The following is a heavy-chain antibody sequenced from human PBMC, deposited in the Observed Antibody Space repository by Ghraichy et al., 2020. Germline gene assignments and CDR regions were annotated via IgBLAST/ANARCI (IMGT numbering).Heavy chain of an antibody. CDR3: AKSRYTSSWTGDS. D-gene: IGHD3-16*02. V-gene: IGHV3-23*01. Sequence: GESLNISCEAIGFAFSSYAMSWVRQAPGKGLEWVSIISGGGTTKYAESVKGRFTISRDNVKKMVYLQMTTLRADDTALYYCAKSRYTSSWTGDSWGQGTLVTVSS. J-gene: IGHJ5*02. CDR1: GFAFSSYA. CDR2: ISGGGTT.